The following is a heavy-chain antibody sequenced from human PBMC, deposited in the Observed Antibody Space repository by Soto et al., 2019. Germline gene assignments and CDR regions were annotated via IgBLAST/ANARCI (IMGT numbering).Heavy chain of an antibody. CDR1: GFTFSSYG. D-gene: IGHD2-15*01. Sequence: QVHLVESGGGVVQPGRSLRLSCAASGFTFSSYGMHWVRQAPGKGLEWVAVIWYDGSNKYYADSVKGRFTISRDNSKNTLYLQMNSLRAEDTAVYYCAREVGDGYYYYGMDVWGQGTTVTVSS. J-gene: IGHJ6*02. CDR2: IWYDGSNK. CDR3: AREVGDGYYYYGMDV. V-gene: IGHV3-33*01.